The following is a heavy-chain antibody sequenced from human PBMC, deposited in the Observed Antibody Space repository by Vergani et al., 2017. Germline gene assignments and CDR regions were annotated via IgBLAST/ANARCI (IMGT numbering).Heavy chain of an antibody. CDR2: ISWNSGSI. Sequence: EVQLLESGGGLVQPGGSLRLSCAASGFTFDDYAMHWVRQAPGKGLEWVSGISWNSGSIGYADSVKGRFTISRDNAKNSLYLQMNSLRAEDTALYYCAKASSYCSSTSCYTNDAFDIWGQGTMVTVSS. CDR3: AKASSYCSSTSCYTNDAFDI. CDR1: GFTFDDYA. J-gene: IGHJ3*02. V-gene: IGHV3-9*01. D-gene: IGHD2-2*02.